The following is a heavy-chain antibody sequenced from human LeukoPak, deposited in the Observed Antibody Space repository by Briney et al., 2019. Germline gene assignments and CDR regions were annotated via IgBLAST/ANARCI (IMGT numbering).Heavy chain of an antibody. CDR2: ISYNGSNK. Sequence: GGSLRLSCAASGFTFSNYGMHWVRQAPGKGLEWVAVISYNGSNKYYADPMKGRFTISRDNSKNTLYLQMNSLRAEDTAVYYCAKDRPELLSSENYWGLGTLVTVSS. CDR3: AKDRPELLSSENY. D-gene: IGHD6-19*01. V-gene: IGHV3-30*18. J-gene: IGHJ4*02. CDR1: GFTFSNYG.